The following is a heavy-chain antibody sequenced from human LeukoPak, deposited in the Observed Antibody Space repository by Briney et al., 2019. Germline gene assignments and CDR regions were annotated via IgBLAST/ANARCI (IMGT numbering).Heavy chain of an antibody. D-gene: IGHD5-18*01. CDR2: IYYSGST. V-gene: IGHV4-30-4*08. CDR1: GGSISSGDYY. J-gene: IGHJ4*02. Sequence: SETLSLTCTVSGGSISSGDYYWSWIRQPPGKGLEWIGYIYYSGSTYYNPSLKSRVTMSVDTSKNQFSLNLSSVTAADTAVYYCARGGSLDTAKGPPVFDYWGQGTLVTVSS. CDR3: ARGGSLDTAKGPPVFDY.